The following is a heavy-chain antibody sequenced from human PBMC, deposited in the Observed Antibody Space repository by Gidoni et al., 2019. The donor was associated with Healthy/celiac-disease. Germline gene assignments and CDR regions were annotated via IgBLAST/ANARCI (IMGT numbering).Heavy chain of an antibody. CDR1: GGSFSGYY. V-gene: IGHV4-34*01. D-gene: IGHD5-12*01. Sequence: QVQLQQWGAGLLKPSETLSLTCAVYGGSFSGYYWSWIRQPPGKGLEWIGEINHSGSTNYNPSLKSRVTISVDTSKNQFSLKLRSVTAADTAVYYCARADTPTNDAFDIWGQGTMVTVSS. J-gene: IGHJ3*02. CDR3: ARADTPTNDAFDI. CDR2: INHSGST.